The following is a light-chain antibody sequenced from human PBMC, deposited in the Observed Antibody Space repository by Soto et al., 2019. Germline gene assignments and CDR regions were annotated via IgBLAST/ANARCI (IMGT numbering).Light chain of an antibody. CDR2: GPT. J-gene: IGKJ3*01. Sequence: EIVLTQSPRTLSLSPGESATLSCRASQNVYINSLAWFQQKPGQTPRLLIYGPTTRAAGVPDRFTGSGSGADFALTITSLEPEDFAMYYCQQYGGAPFTFGPGTRV. V-gene: IGKV3-20*01. CDR3: QQYGGAPFT. CDR1: QNVYINS.